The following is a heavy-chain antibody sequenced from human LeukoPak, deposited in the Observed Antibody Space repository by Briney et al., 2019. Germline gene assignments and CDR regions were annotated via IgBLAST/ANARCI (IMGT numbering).Heavy chain of an antibody. D-gene: IGHD6-13*01. V-gene: IGHV3-23*01. CDR1: GFTFSSYA. J-gene: IGHJ4*02. CDR3: ARDRALVGSSWYDY. CDR2: ISGSGGST. Sequence: GGSLRLSCAASGFTFSSYAMSWVRQAPGKGLEWVSAISGSGGSTYYADSVKGRFTISRDNSKNTLYLQMNSLRAEDTAVYYCARDRALVGSSWYDYWGQGTLVTVSS.